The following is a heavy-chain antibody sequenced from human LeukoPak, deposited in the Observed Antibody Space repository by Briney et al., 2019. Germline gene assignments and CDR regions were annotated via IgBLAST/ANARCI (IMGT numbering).Heavy chain of an antibody. J-gene: IGHJ4*02. CDR3: ATDLNSGSYPGY. CDR2: FDPEDGET. CDR1: GYTLTELS. Sequence: ASVKVSCKVSGYTLTELSMHWVRQAPGKGLEWMGGFDPEDGETIYAQKFQGRVTMTEDTSTDTAYMELSSLRSEDTVVYYCATDLNSGSYPGYWGQGTLVTVSS. D-gene: IGHD1-26*01. V-gene: IGHV1-24*01.